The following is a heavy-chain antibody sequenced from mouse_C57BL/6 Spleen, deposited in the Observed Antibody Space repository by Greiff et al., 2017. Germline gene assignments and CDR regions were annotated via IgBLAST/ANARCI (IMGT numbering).Heavy chain of an antibody. CDR1: GYTFTSYW. D-gene: IGHD1-1*01. Sequence: QVQLQQPGAELVKPGASVKLSCKASGYTFTSYWMQWVKQRPGQGLEWIGEIDPSDSYTNYNQKFKGKATLTVDTSSSTAYMQLSSLTSEDSAVYYCARSYYDGSSSYAMYYWGQGTSVTVSS. J-gene: IGHJ4*01. CDR2: IDPSDSYT. CDR3: ARSYYDGSSSYAMYY. V-gene: IGHV1-50*01.